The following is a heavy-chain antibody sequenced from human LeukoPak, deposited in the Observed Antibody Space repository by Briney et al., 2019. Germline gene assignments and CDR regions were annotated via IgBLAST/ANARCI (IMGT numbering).Heavy chain of an antibody. D-gene: IGHD6-19*01. Sequence: GGSLRLSCAASGFTFSSHAMSWVRQAPGKGLEWVSAISGSGGSTYYADSVKGRFTISRDNSKNTLYLQMNSLRAEDTAVYYCAKDSSGWYGGFDYWGQGTLVTVSS. V-gene: IGHV3-23*01. CDR3: AKDSSGWYGGFDY. CDR2: ISGSGGST. CDR1: GFTFSSHA. J-gene: IGHJ4*02.